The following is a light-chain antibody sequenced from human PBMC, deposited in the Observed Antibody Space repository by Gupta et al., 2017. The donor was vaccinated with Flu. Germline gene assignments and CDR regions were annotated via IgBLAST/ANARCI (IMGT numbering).Light chain of an antibody. Sequence: SALTQPASVSGSPGPSITISCTLTSSGVGAYNYVSWYQQHPGKSPKLMIYEVSERPSGVANRFSGSKSGNTASLTISGLQEEDEADYYCSSDTSSSNYVFGTGTKVTVL. CDR3: SSDTSSSNYV. CDR1: SSGVGAYNY. V-gene: IGLV2-14*01. J-gene: IGLJ1*01. CDR2: EVS.